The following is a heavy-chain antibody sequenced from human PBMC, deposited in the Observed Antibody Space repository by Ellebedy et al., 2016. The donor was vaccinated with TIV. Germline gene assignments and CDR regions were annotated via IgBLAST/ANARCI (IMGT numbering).Heavy chain of an antibody. D-gene: IGHD3-3*01. CDR2: IYRDDRT. CDR1: GFTVRSNY. CDR3: ARGSGFSAEDY. V-gene: IGHV3-53*01. J-gene: IGHJ4*02. Sequence: GESLKISCAASGFTVRSNYMSWVRQAPGRGLEWVSVIYRDDRTFDADSVQDRFTISRDNYKNTLFIQMERLRGEETAVYYCARGSGFSAEDYWGQGTLVTVSS.